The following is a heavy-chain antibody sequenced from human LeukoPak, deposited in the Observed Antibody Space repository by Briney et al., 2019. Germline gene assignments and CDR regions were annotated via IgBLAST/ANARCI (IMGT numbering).Heavy chain of an antibody. CDR1: RFTFSSYW. CDR3: ARDWTTEQQPIPFDY. V-gene: IGHV3-7*01. J-gene: IGHJ4*02. D-gene: IGHD6-13*01. CDR2: IKQDGSEK. Sequence: GGSLRLSCAASRFTFSSYWMSWVRQAPGKGLEWVANIKQDGSEKYYVDSVKGRLTISRDNAKNSLYLQMNSLRAEDTAVYYCARDWTTEQQPIPFDYWGQGTLVTVSP.